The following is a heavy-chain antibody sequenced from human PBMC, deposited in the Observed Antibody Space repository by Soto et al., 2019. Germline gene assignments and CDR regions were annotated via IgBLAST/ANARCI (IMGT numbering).Heavy chain of an antibody. CDR1: GFSLSTSGGG. J-gene: IGHJ4*02. Sequence: QITLKESGPPLVKPTQTLTLTCTFSGFSLSTSGGGVGWIRQPPGKALEWLALIYWDDDKRYSPSLKSRLTITKDTSKNQVVLTLTNMDPVDTATYYCAHVYGGYDNFDYWGQGTLVTVSS. V-gene: IGHV2-5*02. D-gene: IGHD5-12*01. CDR3: AHVYGGYDNFDY. CDR2: IYWDDDK.